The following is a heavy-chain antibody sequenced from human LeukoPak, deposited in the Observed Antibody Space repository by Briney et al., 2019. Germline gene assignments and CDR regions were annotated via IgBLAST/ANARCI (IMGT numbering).Heavy chain of an antibody. CDR3: AREAEWELRSFDY. CDR2: INPNSGGT. V-gene: IGHV1-2*06. Sequence: ASVKVSCKASGYTFTGYYMHWVRQAPGQGLEWMGRINPNSGGTNYAQKFQGRVTMTRDTSTSTAYMELSRLRSDDTAVYYCAREAEWELRSFDYWRQGTLVTVSS. CDR1: GYTFTGYY. D-gene: IGHD1-26*01. J-gene: IGHJ4*02.